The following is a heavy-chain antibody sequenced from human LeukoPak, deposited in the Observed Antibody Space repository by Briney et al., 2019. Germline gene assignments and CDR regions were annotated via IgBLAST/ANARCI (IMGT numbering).Heavy chain of an antibody. CDR3: ARHNWLPDIYFQH. Sequence: GGSLRLSCAASGFTVSSKYMSWVRQAPGKGLEWVSVIYSGGSTYYADSVKGRFTISRDNSKNTLYLQMNSLRAEDTAVYYCARHNWLPDIYFQHWGQGTLVTVSS. V-gene: IGHV3-53*01. J-gene: IGHJ1*01. D-gene: IGHD3-9*01. CDR2: IYSGGST. CDR1: GFTVSSKY.